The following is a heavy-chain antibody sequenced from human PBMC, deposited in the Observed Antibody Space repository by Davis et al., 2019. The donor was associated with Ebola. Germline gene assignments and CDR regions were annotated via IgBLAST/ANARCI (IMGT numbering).Heavy chain of an antibody. D-gene: IGHD3-22*01. V-gene: IGHV3-74*01. CDR3: ARGGDQLDPRSFYYPLDV. Sequence: HTGGSLRLSCTASGFRFSNFWLHWVRQVPGKGLVWVSRINTDGSTTIYADSVKGRFTISRDNAKNTLYLQVNSLRGDDTAVYYCARGGDQLDPRSFYYPLDVWGQGTTVTVSS. CDR2: INTDGSTT. CDR1: GFRFSNFW. J-gene: IGHJ6*02.